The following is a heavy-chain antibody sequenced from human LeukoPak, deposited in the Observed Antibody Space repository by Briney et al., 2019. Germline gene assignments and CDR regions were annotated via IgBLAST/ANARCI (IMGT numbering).Heavy chain of an antibody. CDR2: INPSGGST. V-gene: IGHV1-46*03. D-gene: IGHD2-15*01. Sequence: ASVKVSCXASGYTFTSYYMHWVRQAPGQGLEWMGIINPSGGSTSYAQKFQGRVTMTRDTSTSTVYMELSSLRSEDTAVYYCARDCSGGSCYPTDAFDIWGQGTMVTVSS. CDR1: GYTFTSYY. J-gene: IGHJ3*02. CDR3: ARDCSGGSCYPTDAFDI.